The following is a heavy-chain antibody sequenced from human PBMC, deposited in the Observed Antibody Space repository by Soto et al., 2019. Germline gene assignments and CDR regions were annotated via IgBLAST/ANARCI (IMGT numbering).Heavy chain of an antibody. Sequence: XETLSLPSAVYGGSFSGYYWSWIRQPPGKGLEWIGEINHSGSTNYNPSLKSRVTISVGTSKNQFSLKPSSVTEADTAVYYCARGTYYDFWSGYYRWFDSWGQGTLVTVSS. CDR2: INHSGST. CDR3: ARGTYYDFWSGYYRWFDS. V-gene: IGHV4-34*01. D-gene: IGHD3-3*01. J-gene: IGHJ5*01. CDR1: GGSFSGYY.